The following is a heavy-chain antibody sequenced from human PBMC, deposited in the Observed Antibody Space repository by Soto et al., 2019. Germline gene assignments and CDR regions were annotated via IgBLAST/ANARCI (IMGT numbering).Heavy chain of an antibody. J-gene: IGHJ4*02. D-gene: IGHD3-10*01. CDR3: VRDLSVTMVRGIDY. CDR1: GYTFTSYG. V-gene: IGHV1-18*01. CDR2: ISAYNGNT. Sequence: ASVKVSCKASGYTFTSYGISWVRQAPGQGLEWMGWISAYNGNTNYAQKLQGRVTMTTDTSTSTAYMELRSLRSDDTAVYYCVRDLSVTMVRGIDYWGQGTPVTGSS.